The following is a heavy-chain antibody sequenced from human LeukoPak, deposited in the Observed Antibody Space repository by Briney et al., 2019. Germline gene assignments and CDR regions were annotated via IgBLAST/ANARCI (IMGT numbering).Heavy chain of an antibody. D-gene: IGHD1-1*01. CDR1: GFTVSDNY. CDR2: IYSDGST. CDR3: VRINWNDESAGWFDP. J-gene: IGHJ5*02. V-gene: IGHV3-53*01. Sequence: PGGFLRLSCVVSGFTVSDNYVSWVRQSPGKGLEWVSVIYSDGSTFHADSVKGRFILSRDISKNTIHLQMNSLRVNDTAVYYCVRINWNDESAGWFDPWGQGTQVTVSS.